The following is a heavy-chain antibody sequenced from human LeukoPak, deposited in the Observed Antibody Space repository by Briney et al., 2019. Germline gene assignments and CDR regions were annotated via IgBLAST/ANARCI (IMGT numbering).Heavy chain of an antibody. V-gene: IGHV1-2*02. Sequence: GASVKVSCKASGYTFTGYYMHWVRQAPGQGLEWMGWINPNSGGTNYAQKFQGRVTMTRDTSISTAYMELSRLRSDDTAVYYCARSTGYCSSTSCYEFDPWGQGTLVTVSS. D-gene: IGHD2-2*03. CDR2: INPNSGGT. CDR1: GYTFTGYY. J-gene: IGHJ5*02. CDR3: ARSTGYCSSTSCYEFDP.